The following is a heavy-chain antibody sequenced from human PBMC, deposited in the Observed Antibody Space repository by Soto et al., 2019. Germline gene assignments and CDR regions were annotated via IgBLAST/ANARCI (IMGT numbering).Heavy chain of an antibody. J-gene: IGHJ4*02. CDR2: ISWNSGSI. Sequence: GGSLRLSCAASGFTFDDYAMHWVRQAPGKGLEWVSGISWNSGSIGYADSVKGRFTISRDNAKNSLYLQMNSLRAEDTALYYCAKDRGDIHSSSWLFDYWGQGTLVTVSS. V-gene: IGHV3-9*01. CDR1: GFTFDDYA. CDR3: AKDRGDIHSSSWLFDY. D-gene: IGHD6-13*01.